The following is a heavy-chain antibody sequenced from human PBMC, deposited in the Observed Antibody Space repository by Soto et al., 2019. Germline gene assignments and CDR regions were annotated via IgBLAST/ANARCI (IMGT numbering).Heavy chain of an antibody. Sequence: PGESLKISCKGSGYSFAGYWITWVRQKPGKGLEWMGRIDPSDSQTYYSPSFRGHVTISATKSITTVFLQWSSLRASDTAMYYCARHVHDYYGSGSYYIDYWGQGTLVTVSS. D-gene: IGHD3-10*01. V-gene: IGHV5-10-1*01. CDR2: IDPSDSQT. CDR1: GYSFAGYW. J-gene: IGHJ4*02. CDR3: ARHVHDYYGSGSYYIDY.